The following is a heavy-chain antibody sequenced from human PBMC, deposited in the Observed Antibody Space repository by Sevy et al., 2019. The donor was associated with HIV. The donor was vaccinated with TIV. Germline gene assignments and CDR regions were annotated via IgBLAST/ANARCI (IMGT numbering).Heavy chain of an antibody. D-gene: IGHD3-10*01. Sequence: GGSLRLSCAASGFTFDDYAMHWVRQAPGKGLEWASGISWNSGSIGYADSVKGRFTISRDNAKNSLYLQMNSLRAEDTALYYCAKDMYGSGSYYNGAPGDAFDIWGQGTMVTVSS. V-gene: IGHV3-9*01. CDR2: ISWNSGSI. J-gene: IGHJ3*02. CDR1: GFTFDDYA. CDR3: AKDMYGSGSYYNGAPGDAFDI.